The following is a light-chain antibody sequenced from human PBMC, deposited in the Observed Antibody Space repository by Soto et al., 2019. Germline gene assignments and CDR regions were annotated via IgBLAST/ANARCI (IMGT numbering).Light chain of an antibody. J-gene: IGKJ5*01. V-gene: IGKV3-11*01. CDR2: GAS. Sequence: DIVLTQSPGTLSLSPGEGATLSCRASRSISRYLAWYQHQPGQAPRLLIYGASTRATGIPARFSGSGSGTDFTLTISSLEPEDFSVYYCQQRYNWPITFGQGTRLEIK. CDR3: QQRYNWPIT. CDR1: RSISRY.